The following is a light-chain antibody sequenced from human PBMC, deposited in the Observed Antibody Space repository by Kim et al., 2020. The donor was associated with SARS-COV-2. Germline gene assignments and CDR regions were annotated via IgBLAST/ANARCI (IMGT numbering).Light chain of an antibody. J-gene: IGKJ2*01. Sequence: SASVGDRVTVTCRASHTISGYLNWYQQKQGKAPKLLIYAASSLQSGVPSRFSGSGYGTDFTLTISSLQPEDFATYYCQQSYSSPYTFGQGTKLEI. CDR2: AAS. V-gene: IGKV1-39*01. CDR1: HTISGY. CDR3: QQSYSSPYT.